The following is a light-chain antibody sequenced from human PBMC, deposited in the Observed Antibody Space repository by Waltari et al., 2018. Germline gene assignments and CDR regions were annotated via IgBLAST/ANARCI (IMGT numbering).Light chain of an antibody. CDR1: SSDVGSYDL. J-gene: IGLJ2*01. CDR2: EVT. V-gene: IGLV2-23*02. CDR3: CSYAGSGTLV. Sequence: QSALTQPASVSGSPGQSITITCTGTSSDVGSYDLVSWYQQHPVKAPKLMIYEVTKGPSGVSNRCSGSKAGNTASLTIFGLQAEDEADYYCCSYAGSGTLVFGGGTKVTVL.